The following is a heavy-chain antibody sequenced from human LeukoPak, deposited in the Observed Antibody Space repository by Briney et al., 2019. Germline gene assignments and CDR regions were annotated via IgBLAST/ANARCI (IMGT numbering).Heavy chain of an antibody. CDR3: ARGGNISSSPRYYYYYYMDV. CDR2: IYYSGST. J-gene: IGHJ6*03. V-gene: IGHV4-59*01. D-gene: IGHD1-26*01. CDR1: GGSISSYY. Sequence: PSETLSLTCTVSGGSISSYYWSWIRQPPGKGLGWIGYIYYSGSTNYNPSLKSRVTISVDTSKNQFSLKLSSVTAADTAVYYCARGGNISSSPRYYYYYYMDVWGKGTTVTVSS.